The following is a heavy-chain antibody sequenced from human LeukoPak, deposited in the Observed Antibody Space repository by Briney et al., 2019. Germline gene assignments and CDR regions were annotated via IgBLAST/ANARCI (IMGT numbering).Heavy chain of an antibody. D-gene: IGHD2-2*01. Sequence: SATLSLTCPVYGGSFSGYYWSWIRAPPGKGLECIGVINHSGSTKYNPSLKSRVTISVDTSKNPFSLKLSSLTAADTAVYYCAELYCSRTTWPNDAFYIWGQGTMGTVSS. CDR1: GGSFSGYY. J-gene: IGHJ3*02. CDR3: AELYCSRTTWPNDAFYI. V-gene: IGHV4-34*01. CDR2: INHSGST.